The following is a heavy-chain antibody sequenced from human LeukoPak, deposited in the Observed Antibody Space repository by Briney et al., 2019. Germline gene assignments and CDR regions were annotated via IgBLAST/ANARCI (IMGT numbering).Heavy chain of an antibody. CDR3: ASGVLWFGELPGSRAFDI. J-gene: IGHJ3*02. V-gene: IGHV1-69*13. CDR2: IIPIFGTA. Sequence: ASVKVSCKASGGTFSSYAISWVQQAPGQGLEWMGGIIPIFGTANYAQKFQGRVTITADESTSTAYMELSSLRSEDTAVYYCASGVLWFGELPGSRAFDIWGQGTMVTVSS. D-gene: IGHD3-10*01. CDR1: GGTFSSYA.